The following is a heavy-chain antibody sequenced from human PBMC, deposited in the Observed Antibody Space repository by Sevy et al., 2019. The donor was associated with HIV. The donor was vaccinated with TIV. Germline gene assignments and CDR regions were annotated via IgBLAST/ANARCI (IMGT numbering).Heavy chain of an antibody. D-gene: IGHD1-26*01. J-gene: IGHJ6*03. V-gene: IGHV3-15*01. CDR3: FGVPPGRIVGAPTGHYYYYYIDV. CDR2: IKSKTDGGTT. CDR1: GFTFSNAW. Sequence: GGSLRLSCAASGFTFSNAWMSWVRQAPGKGLEWVGRIKSKTDGGTTDYAAPVKGRFTISRDDSKNTLYLQMNSLKTGDTAVYYCFGVPPGRIVGAPTGHYYYYYIDVWGKGTTVTVSS.